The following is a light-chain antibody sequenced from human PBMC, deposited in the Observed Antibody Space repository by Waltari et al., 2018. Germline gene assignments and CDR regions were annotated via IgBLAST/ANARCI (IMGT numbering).Light chain of an antibody. V-gene: IGLV1-47*01. CDR3: ASWDDSLSVLL. CDR1: RPNIGSNY. Sequence: QSVLTQPPSASGTPGQRVTISCSGSRPNIGSNYVYWYQQLSGMAPKLLIFTNNQRPEGGHKRFSGPKSGTPALLGISGLRSEDEGDYYCASWDDSLSVLLFGGGTKLTVL. J-gene: IGLJ3*02. CDR2: TNN.